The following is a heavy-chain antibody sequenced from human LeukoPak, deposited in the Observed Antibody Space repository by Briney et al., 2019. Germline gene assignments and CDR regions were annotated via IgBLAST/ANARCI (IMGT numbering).Heavy chain of an antibody. CDR3: ARDSSPGIGDAFDI. J-gene: IGHJ3*02. D-gene: IGHD6-13*01. CDR1: GFTFSSYS. CDR2: ISSSSSYM. Sequence: GGSLRLSCAASGFTFSSYSMNWVRQAPGKGLEWVSSISSSSSYMYHADSVKGRFTISRDNAKNSLYLQMNSLRAEDTAVYYCARDSSPGIGDAFDIWGQGTMVTVSS. V-gene: IGHV3-21*01.